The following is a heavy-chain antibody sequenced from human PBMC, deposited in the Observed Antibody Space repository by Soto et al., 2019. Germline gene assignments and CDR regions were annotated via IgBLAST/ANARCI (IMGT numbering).Heavy chain of an antibody. CDR3: ARVRGLGCSSTSCRDLDGFDI. Sequence: SETLSLTCTVSGGSISSYYWSWIRQPPGKGLEWIGYINFSGNTDYNPSLKSRITISLDTSKTQFSLKLDSVTAADTAVYYCARVRGLGCSSTSCRDLDGFDIWGQGTLVTVSS. V-gene: IGHV4-59*01. D-gene: IGHD2-2*01. J-gene: IGHJ3*02. CDR2: INFSGNT. CDR1: GGSISSYY.